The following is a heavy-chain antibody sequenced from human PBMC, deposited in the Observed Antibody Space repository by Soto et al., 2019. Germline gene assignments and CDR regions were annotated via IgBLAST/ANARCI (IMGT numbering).Heavy chain of an antibody. V-gene: IGHV3-21*01. Sequence: EVQLVECGGGLVKPGGSLRLSCTFTFNSYSLNWVLQAPGKGLEWVSSISSGSAYIKYADSVKGRFTISRDNANNLLYLQMRSLSCDYTSVYDCTRDEGGIYDNCFNPWGQGTLVTVSS. CDR2: ISSGSAYI. J-gene: IGHJ5*02. CDR1: TFNSYS. CDR3: TRDEGGIYDNCFNP. D-gene: IGHD1-26*01.